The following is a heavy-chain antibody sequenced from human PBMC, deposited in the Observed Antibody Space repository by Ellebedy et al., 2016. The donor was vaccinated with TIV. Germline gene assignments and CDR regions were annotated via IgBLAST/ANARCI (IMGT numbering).Heavy chain of an antibody. Sequence: AASVKVSCKASGYTFTGYYMHRVRPAPGQGLEWMGWLNPNSGGTNYAQKFQGRVTMTRDTSISTGYMELSRLRSDDPAVYYCASHPFADNGFDPWGQGTLVTVSS. CDR2: LNPNSGGT. CDR3: ASHPFADNGFDP. CDR1: GYTFTGYY. J-gene: IGHJ5*02. D-gene: IGHD3-16*01. V-gene: IGHV1-2*02.